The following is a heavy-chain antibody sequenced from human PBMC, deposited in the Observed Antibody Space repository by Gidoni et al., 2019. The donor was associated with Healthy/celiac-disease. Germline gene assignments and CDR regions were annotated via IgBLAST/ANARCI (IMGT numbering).Heavy chain of an antibody. Sequence: EVQLVESGGGLVKPGGSLRLSCAAFGFTFSRYSMNWVRQAPGKGLGWVSSISSSRSYIYYADSVKGRFTISRDNAKNSLYLQMNSLRAEDTAVYYCARADSSSYDAFDIWGQGTMVTVSS. J-gene: IGHJ3*02. V-gene: IGHV3-21*01. D-gene: IGHD6-6*01. CDR1: GFTFSRYS. CDR3: ARADSSSYDAFDI. CDR2: ISSSRSYI.